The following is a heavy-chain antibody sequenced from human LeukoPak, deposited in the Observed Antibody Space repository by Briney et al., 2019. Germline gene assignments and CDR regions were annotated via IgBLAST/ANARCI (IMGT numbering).Heavy chain of an antibody. CDR3: ARSMVRGVIDY. Sequence: ASVKVSCKASGYTFTSYGISWVRQAPGQRLEWMGWINAGNGNTKYSQEFQGRVTITRDTSASTAYMELSSLRSEDMAVYYCARSMVRGVIDYWGQGTLVTVSS. J-gene: IGHJ4*02. D-gene: IGHD3-10*01. CDR1: GYTFTSYG. V-gene: IGHV1-3*03. CDR2: INAGNGNT.